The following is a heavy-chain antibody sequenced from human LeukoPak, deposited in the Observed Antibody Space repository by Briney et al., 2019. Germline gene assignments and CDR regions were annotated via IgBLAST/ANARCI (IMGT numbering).Heavy chain of an antibody. CDR3: ARASDFWSGPFDS. V-gene: IGHV3-21*01. Sequence: GGSLRLSCAASGFTVTTYSMNWVRQAPGKGLEWVSSISSSGDYIYYADSVKGRFTISRDNAKNSLSLQMNSLRAGDTALYYCARASDFWSGPFDSWGQGTLVTVSS. CDR1: GFTVTTYS. D-gene: IGHD3-3*01. CDR2: ISSSGDYI. J-gene: IGHJ4*02.